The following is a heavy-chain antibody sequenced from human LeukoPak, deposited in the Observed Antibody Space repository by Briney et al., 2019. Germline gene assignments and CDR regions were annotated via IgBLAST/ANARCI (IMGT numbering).Heavy chain of an antibody. CDR2: INHSGST. CDR3: ARKGGSWYYYYYYMDV. J-gene: IGHJ6*03. CDR1: GGSFSGYY. Sequence: SETLSLTCAVYGGSFSGYYWSWIRQPPGKGLEWIGEINHSGSTNYNPSLKSRVTISVDTSKNQFSLKLSSVTAADTAVYYCARKGGSWYYYYYYMDVWGKGTTVTVSS. V-gene: IGHV4-34*01. D-gene: IGHD6-13*01.